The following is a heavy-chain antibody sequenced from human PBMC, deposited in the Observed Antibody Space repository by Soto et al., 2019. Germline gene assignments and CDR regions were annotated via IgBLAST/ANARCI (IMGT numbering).Heavy chain of an antibody. V-gene: IGHV5-51*01. CDR1: GYSFTTYW. J-gene: IGHJ6*02. CDR2: THLGESET. Sequence: PGESLKISCQSSGYSFTTYWIAWVRQKPGKGLEWMGITHLGESETRYSPSFQGQVTISFDRSTSTAYLQWNSLKASDTAIYYCARHENYYYAYYGMDVWGQGTTVTVSS. CDR3: ARHENYYYAYYGMDV.